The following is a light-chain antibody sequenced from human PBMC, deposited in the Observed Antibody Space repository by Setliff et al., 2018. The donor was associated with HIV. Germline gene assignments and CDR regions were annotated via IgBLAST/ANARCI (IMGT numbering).Light chain of an antibody. Sequence: QTVVTQEPSFSVSPGGTVTLTCGSSSGSVSTGHYPSWYQQTPGQTPRMLIYSTNTRSSGVPDRFSGSILGNRAALTITGAQADDECDYYCVLYMGNGISVFGGGTKVTV. CDR3: VLYMGNGISV. V-gene: IGLV8-61*01. CDR2: STN. J-gene: IGLJ3*02. CDR1: SGSVSTGHY.